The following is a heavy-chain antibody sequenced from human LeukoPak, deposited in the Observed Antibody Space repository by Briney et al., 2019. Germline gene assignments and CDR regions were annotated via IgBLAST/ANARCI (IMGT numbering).Heavy chain of an antibody. V-gene: IGHV4-4*07. CDR2: IYTSGST. J-gene: IGHJ5*02. Sequence: SETLSLTCPVSGGSTSSYYWSWIRQPAGKGLEWIGRIYTSGSTNYNPSLKSLVTMSVDTSKNQFSLKLTSVTAADTAVYYCARDRYGSGSYYKSWFDPWGQGTLVTVSS. CDR1: GGSTSSYY. CDR3: ARDRYGSGSYYKSWFDP. D-gene: IGHD3-10*01.